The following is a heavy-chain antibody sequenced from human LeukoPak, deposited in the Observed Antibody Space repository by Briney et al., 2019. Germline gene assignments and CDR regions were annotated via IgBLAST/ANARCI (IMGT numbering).Heavy chain of an antibody. Sequence: ASVKVSCKASGYTFTGYYMHWVRQAPGQGLEWMGRINPNSGGTNYAQKFQGRVTMTRDTSISTAYMELSRLRSDDTAVYYCARDSSTSYYYYYYGMDVWGQGTTVTVSS. CDR3: ARDSSTSYYYYYYGMDV. CDR2: INPNSGGT. J-gene: IGHJ6*02. CDR1: GYTFTGYY. V-gene: IGHV1-2*06. D-gene: IGHD2-2*01.